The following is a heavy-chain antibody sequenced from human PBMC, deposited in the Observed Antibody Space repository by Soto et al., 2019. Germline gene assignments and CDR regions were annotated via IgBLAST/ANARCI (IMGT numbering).Heavy chain of an antibody. CDR1: GFTFSSYW. CDR3: ARAQAVAGTGGYY. CDR2: ISSDGSST. D-gene: IGHD6-19*01. V-gene: IGHV3-74*01. Sequence: GGSLRLSCAASGFTFSSYWMYWVRQAPGKGLVWVSRISSDGSSTSYADSVKGRFTISRDNAKNTVYLQMNSLRAEDTAVYYCARAQAVAGTGGYYWGQGTVVTVSS. J-gene: IGHJ4*02.